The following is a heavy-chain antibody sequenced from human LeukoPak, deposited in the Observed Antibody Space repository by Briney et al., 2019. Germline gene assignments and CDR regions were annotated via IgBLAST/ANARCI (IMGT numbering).Heavy chain of an antibody. CDR3: ARKNKKWELPFDY. D-gene: IGHD1-26*01. Sequence: SETLSLTCTVYGGSISSYYWSWIRQPPGKGLEWIGYIYYSGSTNYNPSLKSRVTISVDTSKNQFSLKLSSVTAADTAVYYCARKNKKWELPFDYWGQGTLVTVSS. CDR2: IYYSGST. V-gene: IGHV4-59*01. CDR1: GGSISSYY. J-gene: IGHJ4*02.